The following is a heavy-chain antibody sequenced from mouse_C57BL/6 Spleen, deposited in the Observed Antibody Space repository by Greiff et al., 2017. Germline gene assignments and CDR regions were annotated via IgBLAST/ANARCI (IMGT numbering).Heavy chain of an antibody. Sequence: QVQLQQPGAELVKPGASVKMSCKASGYTFTSYWITWVKQRPGQGLAWIGDIYPGSGSTNYNEKFKSKATLTVDTSSSTAYMQLSSLTSEDSAVYYCARSYSNYEAWFAYWGQGTLVTVSA. D-gene: IGHD2-5*01. CDR3: ARSYSNYEAWFAY. J-gene: IGHJ3*01. V-gene: IGHV1-55*01. CDR2: IYPGSGST. CDR1: GYTFTSYW.